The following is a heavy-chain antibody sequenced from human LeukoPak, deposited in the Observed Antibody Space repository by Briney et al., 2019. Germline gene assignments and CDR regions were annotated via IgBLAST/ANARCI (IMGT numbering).Heavy chain of an antibody. V-gene: IGHV4-34*01. CDR2: INHSGST. D-gene: IGHD7-27*01. CDR3: ARQRLGIDY. J-gene: IGHJ4*02. CDR1: GGSFSGYY. Sequence: SETLSLTCAVYGGSFSGYYWSWIRQPPGKGPEWIGEINHSGSTNYNPSLKSRVTISVDTSKNQFSLKLSSVTAADTAVYYCARQRLGIDYWGQGTLVTVSS.